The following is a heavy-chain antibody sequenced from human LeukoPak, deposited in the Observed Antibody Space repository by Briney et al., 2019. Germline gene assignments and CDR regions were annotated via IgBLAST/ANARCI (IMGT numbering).Heavy chain of an antibody. J-gene: IGHJ5*02. V-gene: IGHV4-61*02. CDR2: IYTRGST. CDR1: GGSISSGSYY. CDR3: ARNSGYGLNWFDP. D-gene: IGHD5-12*01. Sequence: SQTLSLTCTVSGGSISSGSYYWSWIRQPAGKGLEWIGRIYTRGSTNYNPSLKSRVTISVDTYKNQFSLKLSSVTAADTAVYYCARNSGYGLNWFDPWGQGTLVTVSS.